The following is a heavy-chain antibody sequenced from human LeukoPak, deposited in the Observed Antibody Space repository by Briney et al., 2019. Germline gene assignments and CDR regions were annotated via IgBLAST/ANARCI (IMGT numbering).Heavy chain of an antibody. CDR1: GGSISSSSYY. CDR3: ARDRVEVAWDSSGYYWYYGMDV. D-gene: IGHD3-22*01. Sequence: SETLSLTCTVSGGSISSSSYYWGWIRQPPGKGLQWIGSIYYTGTTYYNPSLKSRVAISVDTSKNQFSLKLSSVTAADTAVYYCARDRVEVAWDSSGYYWYYGMDVWGQGTTVTVSS. CDR2: IYYTGTT. V-gene: IGHV4-39*07. J-gene: IGHJ6*02.